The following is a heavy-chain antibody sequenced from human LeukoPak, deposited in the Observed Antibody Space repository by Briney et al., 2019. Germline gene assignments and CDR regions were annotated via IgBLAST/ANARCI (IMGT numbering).Heavy chain of an antibody. J-gene: IGHJ4*02. CDR2: INHSGST. Sequence: SETLSLTCAVYGGSFSGYYWSWIRQPPGKGLEWIGGINHSGSTNYNPSLKSRVTISVDTSKNQFSLKLSSVTAADTAVYYCAREKYSNPLGYFDYWGQGTLVTVSS. D-gene: IGHD4-11*01. CDR1: GGSFSGYY. V-gene: IGHV4-34*01. CDR3: AREKYSNPLGYFDY.